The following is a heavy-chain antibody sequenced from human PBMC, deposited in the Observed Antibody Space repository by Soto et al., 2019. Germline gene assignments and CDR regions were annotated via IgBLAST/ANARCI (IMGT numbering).Heavy chain of an antibody. D-gene: IGHD3-10*01. CDR2: IYSGGTT. Sequence: PGGSLRLSCEASRGAFGDYWMHWVRQAPGKGLEWVSNIYSGGTTSYADSVKGRFTISRDNSKNTLFLQMNSLRDDDTAVYYCASGASGNYRWGQGTLVTVSS. CDR3: ASGASGNYR. V-gene: IGHV3-66*01. J-gene: IGHJ4*02. CDR1: RGAFGDYW.